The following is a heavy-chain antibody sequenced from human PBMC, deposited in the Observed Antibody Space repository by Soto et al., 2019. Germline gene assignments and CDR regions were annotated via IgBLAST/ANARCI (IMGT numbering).Heavy chain of an antibody. CDR2: IRSKPNSYAT. CDR3: TRHRRDFDY. Sequence: GGSLRLSCTASGFTFSDSAMHWVRQASGNGLEWVGRIRSKPNSYATAYAASVKGRFTISRDDSKNTAYLQMNSLKTEDTAVYYCTRHRRDFDYWGQGTLVTVSS. J-gene: IGHJ4*02. V-gene: IGHV3-73*01. CDR1: GFTFSDSA.